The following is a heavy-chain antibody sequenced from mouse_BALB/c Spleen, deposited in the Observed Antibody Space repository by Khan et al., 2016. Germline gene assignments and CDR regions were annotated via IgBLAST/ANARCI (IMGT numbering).Heavy chain of an antibody. CDR1: GYTSANYW. CDR2: IYPGDGDT. V-gene: IGHV1-87*01. J-gene: IGHJ3*01. CDR3: ADALFVY. Sequence: QFQLQQSGAELARPGASVRLSCKASGYTSANYWMQWVKQRPGQGLEWIGSIYPGDGDTRYSQKFKDKATLTADKSSSSAYMHLRSVASEDSAVYYCADALFVYWGQGTLVTVSA.